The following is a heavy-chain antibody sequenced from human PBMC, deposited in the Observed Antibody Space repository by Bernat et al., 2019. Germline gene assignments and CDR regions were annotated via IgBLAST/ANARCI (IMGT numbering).Heavy chain of an antibody. D-gene: IGHD3-22*01. CDR2: INPNSGGT. CDR3: ASSYYDSSGSQKGPNYYYYGMDV. CDR1: GYTFTGYY. J-gene: IGHJ6*02. Sequence: QVQLVQSGAEVKKPGASVKVSCKASGYTFTGYYMHWVRQAPGQGLEWMGWINPNSGGTNYAQKFQGWVTMTRDTSISTAYMELSRLRSDDTAVYYCASSYYDSSGSQKGPNYYYYGMDVWGQGTTVTVSS. V-gene: IGHV1-2*04.